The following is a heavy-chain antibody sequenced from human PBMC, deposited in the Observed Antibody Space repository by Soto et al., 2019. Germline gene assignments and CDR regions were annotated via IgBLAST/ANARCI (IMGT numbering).Heavy chain of an antibody. CDR3: ARAPDILTGPGWFDP. V-gene: IGHV1-69*13. Sequence: SVKGSCKASGGTFSSYAISWVRQAPGQGLEWMGGIIPIFGTANYAQKFQGRVTVTADESTSTAYMELSSLRSEDTAVYYCARAPDILTGPGWFDPCGQGPLVTVSS. CDR1: GGTFSSYA. D-gene: IGHD3-9*01. CDR2: IIPIFGTA. J-gene: IGHJ5*02.